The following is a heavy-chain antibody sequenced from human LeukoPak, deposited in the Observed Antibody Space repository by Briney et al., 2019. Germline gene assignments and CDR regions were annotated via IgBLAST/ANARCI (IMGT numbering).Heavy chain of an antibody. CDR3: ARGLSQFGELSDASSY. CDR1: GYTFTGYY. CDR2: INPNSGGT. D-gene: IGHD3-10*01. V-gene: IGHV1-2*02. J-gene: IGHJ4*02. Sequence: ASVNVSCKASGYTFTGYYMHWVRQAPGQGLEWMGWINPNSGGTNYSQKFQGRDTMTRDTSISTAYMELRSLRSDDTAVYYCARGLSQFGELSDASSYWGQGTLVTVSS.